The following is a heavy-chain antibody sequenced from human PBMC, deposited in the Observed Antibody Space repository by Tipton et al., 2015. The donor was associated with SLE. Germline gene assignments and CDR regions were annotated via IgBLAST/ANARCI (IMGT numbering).Heavy chain of an antibody. CDR1: GGSFSGYY. CDR2: INHSGST. CDR3: ARTGDYFDY. Sequence: LRLSCAVYGGSFSGYYWSWIRQPPGKGLEWIGEINHSGSTNYNPSLKSRVTISVDTSKNQFSLKLSPVTAADTAVYYCARTGDYFDYWGQGTLVTVSS. J-gene: IGHJ4*02. V-gene: IGHV4-34*01. D-gene: IGHD3-10*01.